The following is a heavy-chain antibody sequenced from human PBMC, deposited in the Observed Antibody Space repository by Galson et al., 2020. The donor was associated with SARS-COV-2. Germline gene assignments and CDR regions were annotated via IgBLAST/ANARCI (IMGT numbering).Heavy chain of an antibody. CDR3: AGRVAGAGSLDI. V-gene: IGHV6-1*01. D-gene: IGHD6-13*01. J-gene: IGHJ3*02. CDR2: TYYRSQWST. CDR1: GDSVSSNSAA. Sequence: SQTLSLTCAISGDSVSSNSAAWNWIRQSPSRGLEWLGRTYYRSQWSTDYAVSVKSRITINPDTSKNQFSLQLNSVTTEDTAIYYCAGRVAGAGSLDIWGQGTMVIGSS.